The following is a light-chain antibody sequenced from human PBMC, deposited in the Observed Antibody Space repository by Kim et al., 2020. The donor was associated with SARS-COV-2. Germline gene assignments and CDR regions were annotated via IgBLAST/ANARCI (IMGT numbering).Light chain of an antibody. Sequence: SPGERATLSCRASQSVSSNLAWYQQKPGQAPWLLIYGASTRATGIPARFSGSGSGTEFTLTISSLHSEDFAVYYCQQYNNWPPWTFGQGTKVDIK. J-gene: IGKJ1*01. CDR3: QQYNNWPPWT. CDR1: QSVSSN. CDR2: GAS. V-gene: IGKV3-15*01.